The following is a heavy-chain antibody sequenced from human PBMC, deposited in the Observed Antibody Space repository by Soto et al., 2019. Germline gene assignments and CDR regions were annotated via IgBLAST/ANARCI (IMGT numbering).Heavy chain of an antibody. V-gene: IGHV3-7*01. J-gene: IGHJ4*02. CDR3: AGGGGWVIDS. CDR1: KFTFSSYW. D-gene: IGHD3-16*01. CDR2: IKQDGSEK. Sequence: ESGGGLVQPGGSLRLSCAASKFTFSSYWMNWVRQAPGKGLEWVANIKQDGSEKYHVDSVKGRFTISRDNAKNALYLQMNSLRAEDTAVYYCAGGGGWVIDSWGQGALVTVSS.